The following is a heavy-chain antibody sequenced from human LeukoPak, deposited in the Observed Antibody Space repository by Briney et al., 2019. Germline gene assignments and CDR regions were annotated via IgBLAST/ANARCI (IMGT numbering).Heavy chain of an antibody. CDR1: GYTFTSYG. J-gene: IGHJ4*02. Sequence: ASVKVSCKASGYTFTSYGISWVRQAPGQGLEWMGWISAYNGNTNYAQKLQGRVTMTTDTSTSTAYMELRSLRSDDTAVYYCARDWGGRMGDYVWGSYRAPFDYWGQGTLVTVSS. V-gene: IGHV1-18*01. D-gene: IGHD3-16*02. CDR3: ARDWGGRMGDYVWGSYRAPFDY. CDR2: ISAYNGNT.